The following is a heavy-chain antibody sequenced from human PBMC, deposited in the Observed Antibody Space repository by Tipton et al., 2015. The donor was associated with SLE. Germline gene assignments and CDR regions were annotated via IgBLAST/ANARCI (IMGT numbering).Heavy chain of an antibody. Sequence: TLSLTCTVSGGSISSYYWSWIRQPPGKGLEWIGYIYYSGSTNYNPSLKSRVTISVDTSKNQFSLKLSSVTAADTAVYYCARDGGAKNFDYWGQGTLVTASS. CDR1: GGSISSYY. D-gene: IGHD1-26*01. V-gene: IGHV4-59*01. CDR2: IYYSGST. CDR3: ARDGGAKNFDY. J-gene: IGHJ4*02.